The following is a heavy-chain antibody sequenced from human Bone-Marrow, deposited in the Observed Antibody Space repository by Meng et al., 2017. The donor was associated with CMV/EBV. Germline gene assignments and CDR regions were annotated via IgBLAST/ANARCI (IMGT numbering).Heavy chain of an antibody. CDR2: IHHTGST. Sequence: GPLRLSCTVSGDSISSNTYYCGWIRQPPGKGLEWIASIHHTGSTYYNPSLTSRVTMSVDRSKNHFSLKLNSVTAADTAVYYCARHTSAWYRPGYYFDYWGQGTLVTVSS. CDR1: GDSISSNTYY. D-gene: IGHD6-13*01. CDR3: ARHTSAWYRPGYYFDY. V-gene: IGHV4-39*07. J-gene: IGHJ4*02.